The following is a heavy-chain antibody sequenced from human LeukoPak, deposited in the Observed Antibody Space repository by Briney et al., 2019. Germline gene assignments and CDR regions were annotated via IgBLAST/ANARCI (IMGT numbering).Heavy chain of an antibody. Sequence: SETLSLTCTVSGGSISSYYWSWIRQPPGKGLEWLGYIYTSGSTNYNPSLKSRVTISVDTSKNQFSLKLSSVTAADTAVYYCARQVGARIAFDIWGQGTMVTVSS. J-gene: IGHJ3*02. V-gene: IGHV4-4*09. CDR3: ARQVGARIAFDI. CDR1: GGSISSYY. CDR2: IYTSGST. D-gene: IGHD1-26*01.